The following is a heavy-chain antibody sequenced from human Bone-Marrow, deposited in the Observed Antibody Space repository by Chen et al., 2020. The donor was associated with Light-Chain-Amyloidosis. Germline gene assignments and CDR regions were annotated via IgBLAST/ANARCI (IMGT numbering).Heavy chain of an antibody. V-gene: IGHV3-48*02. Sequence: EVQLVESGGGLVQPGGSLRLSCAASGFTFSSYSMNWVRQAPGKGLEWVSYISSSSSTIYYADSVKGRFTISRDNAKNSLYLQMNSLRDEDTAVYYCARDFHTTHRIPTGMDVWGQGTTVTVSS. CDR2: ISSSSSTI. CDR3: ARDFHTTHRIPTGMDV. CDR1: GFTFSSYS. D-gene: IGHD1-26*01. J-gene: IGHJ6*02.